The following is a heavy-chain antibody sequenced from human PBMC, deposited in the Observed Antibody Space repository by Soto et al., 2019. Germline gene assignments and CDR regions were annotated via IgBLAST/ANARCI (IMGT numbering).Heavy chain of an antibody. J-gene: IGHJ6*04. CDR2: IYDSEST. CDR1: GGSMSNYY. V-gene: IGHV4-59*01. Sequence: PSEPLSLTCTVSGGSMSNYYWSWIRQPPGERLEWIGYIYDSESTNYNPSLKSRVDISLDTSKNQFSLRLSSVTAADTAVYYCSRSPERGLDVWGKGTTVTVSS. CDR3: SRSPERGLDV.